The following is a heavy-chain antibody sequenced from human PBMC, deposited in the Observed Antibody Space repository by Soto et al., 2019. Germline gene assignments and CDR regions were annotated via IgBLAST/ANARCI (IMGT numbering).Heavy chain of an antibody. CDR2: IYPGDSDT. CDR1: GYSFTSYW. V-gene: IGHV5-51*01. Sequence: PGESLKISCKGSGYSFTSYWIGWVRQMPGKGLEWMGIIYPGDSDTRYSPSFQGQVTISADKSISTAYLQWSSLKASDTAMYYCARHIYIGAAAGTDSLGSPNWFDPWGQGTLVTVS. J-gene: IGHJ5*02. D-gene: IGHD6-13*01. CDR3: ARHIYIGAAAGTDSLGSPNWFDP.